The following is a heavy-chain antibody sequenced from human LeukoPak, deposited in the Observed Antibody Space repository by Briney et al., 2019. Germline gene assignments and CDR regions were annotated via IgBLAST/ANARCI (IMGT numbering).Heavy chain of an antibody. J-gene: IGHJ5*02. CDR1: GDSVSSNSAA. CDR3: ASERSSSGWYESWFDP. CDR2: TYYRSKWYN. V-gene: IGHV6-1*01. Sequence: SQTLSLTCAISGDSVSSNSAAWNWIRQSPSRGLEWLGRTYYRSKWYNDYAVSVKSRITINPDTSKNQFSLQLNSVTPEDTAVYYCASERSSSGWYESWFDPWGQGTLVTVSS. D-gene: IGHD6-19*01.